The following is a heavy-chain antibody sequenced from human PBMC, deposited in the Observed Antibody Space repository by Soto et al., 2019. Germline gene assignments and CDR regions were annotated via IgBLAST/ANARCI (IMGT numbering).Heavy chain of an antibody. J-gene: IGHJ6*03. Sequence: SLRLSCAASGFTLSGYAMDWVRQAPGKGLEYVSGISSNGVGTYYANSVQGRFTISRDNSKNTVYLQMGSLRPEDMAVYYCARRARPDFYYMDVWGKGTTVTVSS. V-gene: IGHV3-64*01. D-gene: IGHD6-6*01. CDR2: ISSNGVGT. CDR3: ARRARPDFYYMDV. CDR1: GFTLSGYA.